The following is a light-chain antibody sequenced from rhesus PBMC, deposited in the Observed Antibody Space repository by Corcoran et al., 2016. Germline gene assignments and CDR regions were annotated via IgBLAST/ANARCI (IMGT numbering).Light chain of an antibody. CDR3: QQYNSDPYS. V-gene: IGKV1-37*01. Sequence: IQMTQSPSSLSACVGDRVTITCRASQGISSYLAWYQQKPGKAPKPLIYYASNLESGVPSRFSGSGSGTEFTLTISSLQPEDFATYYCQQYNSDPYSFGQGTKVEIK. J-gene: IGKJ2*01. CDR1: QGISSY. CDR2: YAS.